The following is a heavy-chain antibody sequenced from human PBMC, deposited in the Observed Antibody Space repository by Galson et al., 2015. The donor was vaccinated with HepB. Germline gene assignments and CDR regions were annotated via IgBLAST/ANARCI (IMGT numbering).Heavy chain of an antibody. V-gene: IGHV3-23*01. CDR1: GFTFSDTW. J-gene: IGHJ4*02. D-gene: IGHD3-10*01. Sequence: SLRLSCAASGFTFSDTWMSWVRQAPGKGLQWVSATTGTGGGGSTYHADSVRGRFTVSRDDSKSTLSLQLNSLRPEDTAVYYCAKDRQMWFGELEGGYFDYWGQGTLVTASS. CDR3: AKDRQMWFGELEGGYFDY. CDR2: TTGTGGGGST.